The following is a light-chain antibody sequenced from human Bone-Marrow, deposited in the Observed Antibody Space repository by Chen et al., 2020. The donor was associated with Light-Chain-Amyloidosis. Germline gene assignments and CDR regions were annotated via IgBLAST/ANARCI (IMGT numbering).Light chain of an antibody. CDR3: SSYTITNTLV. CDR1: SSDVGGDNH. CDR2: EVT. Sequence: QSALTQPASVSASPGQSITISCTGTSSDVGGDNHVSWYQQHPDKAPKLMIYEVTNRHSWVPDRFSGSKSDNTASLTISGLQTEDEADYFCSSYTITNTLVFGSGTRVTVL. J-gene: IGLJ1*01. V-gene: IGLV2-14*01.